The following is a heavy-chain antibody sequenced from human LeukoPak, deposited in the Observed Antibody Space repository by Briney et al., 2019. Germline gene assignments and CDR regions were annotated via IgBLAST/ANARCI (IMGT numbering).Heavy chain of an antibody. D-gene: IGHD2-8*01. V-gene: IGHV1-18*01. CDR2: ISAYNGNT. CDR3: ARRRLMDGMDL. J-gene: IGHJ6*02. CDR1: GYTFTIYG. Sequence: ASVKVSCKASGYTFTIYGISWVRQAPGPGHEWMGWISAYNGNTNYAQKLQGGVTITTDTSTSTAYMELRSLRTDDTAVYYCARRRLMDGMDLWGQGTTVTVSS.